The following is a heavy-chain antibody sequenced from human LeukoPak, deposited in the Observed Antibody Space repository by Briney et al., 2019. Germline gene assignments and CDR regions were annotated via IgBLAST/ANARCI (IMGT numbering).Heavy chain of an antibody. CDR2: IYTGGSA. CDR1: GFTVSHYY. Sequence: QPGGSLRLSCAASGFTVSHYYMSWVRQAPGKGLEWVSLIYTGGSAYYSDSVKGRFTISRDSSKNTLYLQMNSLRAEDTAVYYCARGYGDYWGQGTLVTVSS. CDR3: ARGYGDY. D-gene: IGHD1-1*01. J-gene: IGHJ4*02. V-gene: IGHV3-66*02.